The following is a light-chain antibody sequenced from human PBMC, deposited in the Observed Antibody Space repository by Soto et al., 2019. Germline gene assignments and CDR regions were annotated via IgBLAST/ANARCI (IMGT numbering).Light chain of an antibody. CDR3: QQYNQWPPYT. J-gene: IGKJ2*01. CDR1: QSVGRT. CDR2: GAS. V-gene: IGKV3-15*01. Sequence: EIVMTQSPAILSVSPGERATLSCRASQSVGRTLAWYQQKPGQSPRLLVYGASTSANGTPARFSGSGSGTEFTLTISTLQSEDVAVYYCQQYNQWPPYTFGQGTRVEMK.